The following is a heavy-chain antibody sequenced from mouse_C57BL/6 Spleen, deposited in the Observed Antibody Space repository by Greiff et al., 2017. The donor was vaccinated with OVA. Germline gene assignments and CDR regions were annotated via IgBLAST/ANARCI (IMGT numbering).Heavy chain of an antibody. D-gene: IGHD2-5*01. Sequence: EVKLMESGGGLVKPGGSLKLSCAASGFTFSDYGMHWVRQAPEKGLEWVAYISSGSSTIYYADTVKGRFTISRDNAKNTLFLQMTSLRSEDTAMYYCATSYYSNPYYYAMDYWGQGTSVTVSS. CDR1: GFTFSDYG. CDR2: ISSGSSTI. CDR3: ATSYYSNPYYYAMDY. V-gene: IGHV5-17*01. J-gene: IGHJ4*01.